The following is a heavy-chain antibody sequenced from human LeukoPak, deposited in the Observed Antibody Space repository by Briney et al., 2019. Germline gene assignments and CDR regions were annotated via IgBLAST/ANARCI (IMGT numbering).Heavy chain of an antibody. CDR2: ISSDGNNK. V-gene: IGHV3-30*18. J-gene: IGHJ4*02. CDR3: AKGKVSWYSPYFDN. Sequence: GGSLRLSCAASGFTFSTYGMHWVRQAPGKGLEWVAVISSDGNNKYYTDSVKGRFTISRDNSKNTLYLQVHSLRADDTAVYYCAKGKVSWYSPYFDNWGQGTLVTVSS. CDR1: GFTFSTYG. D-gene: IGHD6-13*01.